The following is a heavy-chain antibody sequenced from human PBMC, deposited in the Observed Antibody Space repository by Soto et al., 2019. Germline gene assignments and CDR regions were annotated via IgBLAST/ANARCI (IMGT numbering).Heavy chain of an antibody. V-gene: IGHV4-4*07. CDR2: IYSSGST. J-gene: IGHJ4*02. Sequence: QVQLQESGPGLVKPSETLSLTCTVSGGPIRSYYWNWVRQPAGKGLEWLGRIYSSGSTNYNPSLKSRITMSLDTSKILFSLKLSSVTAADTAVYFCVRESSSTIRDFFDYWGQGTLITVSS. D-gene: IGHD5-12*01. CDR1: GGPIRSYY. CDR3: VRESSSTIRDFFDY.